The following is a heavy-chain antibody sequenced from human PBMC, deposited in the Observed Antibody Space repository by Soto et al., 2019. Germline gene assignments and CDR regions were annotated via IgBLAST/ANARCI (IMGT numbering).Heavy chain of an antibody. J-gene: IGHJ4*02. D-gene: IGHD6-13*01. CDR3: TTDLLPSPGYSSSWYVDY. V-gene: IGHV3-15*07. CDR1: GFTFSNAW. CDR2: IKSKTDGGTT. Sequence: GGSLRLSCAASGFTFSNAWMNWVRQAPGKGLEWVGRIKSKTDGGTTDYAAPVKGRFTISRDDSKNTLYLQMNSLKTEDTAVYYCTTDLLPSPGYSSSWYVDYWGQGTLVTVSS.